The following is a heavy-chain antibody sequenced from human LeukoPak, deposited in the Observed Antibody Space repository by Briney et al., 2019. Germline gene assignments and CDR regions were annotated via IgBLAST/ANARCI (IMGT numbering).Heavy chain of an antibody. V-gene: IGHV3-11*03. J-gene: IGHJ4*02. CDR2: ISTSSSYT. Sequence: GGSLRLSCAASGFTLSDDYMSWIRQAPGKGLAWVSYISTSSSYTNYADSVKGRFTISRDNAKNSLYLQMNSLRAEDTAVYYCAKGGYQYYFDYWGQGTLVTVSS. D-gene: IGHD5-12*01. CDR1: GFTLSDDY. CDR3: AKGGYQYYFDY.